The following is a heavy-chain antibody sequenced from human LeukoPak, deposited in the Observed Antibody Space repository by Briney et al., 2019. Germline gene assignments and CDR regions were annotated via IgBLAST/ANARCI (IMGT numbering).Heavy chain of an antibody. Sequence: GASVKVSCKASGYTFTGYYMHWVRQAPGQGLEWMGRINPNSGGTNYAQKFQGRVTMTRDTSISTAYMELSRLRSDDTAVYYCARDMGITMVRGVNPFDYWGQGTLVTVSS. D-gene: IGHD3-10*01. J-gene: IGHJ4*02. V-gene: IGHV1-2*06. CDR2: INPNSGGT. CDR1: GYTFTGYY. CDR3: ARDMGITMVRGVNPFDY.